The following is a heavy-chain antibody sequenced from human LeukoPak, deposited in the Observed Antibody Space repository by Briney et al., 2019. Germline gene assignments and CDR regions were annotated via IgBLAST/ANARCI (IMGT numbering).Heavy chain of an antibody. Sequence: ASVKVSCKASGYTFTSYYMHWVRQAPGQGLEWMGIINPSGGSTSYAQKFQGRVTMTRDTSTSTVCVELSSLRSEDTAVYYCARDRSYADAFDIWGQGTMVAVSS. CDR3: ARDRSYADAFDI. V-gene: IGHV1-46*01. D-gene: IGHD2-2*01. CDR2: INPSGGST. J-gene: IGHJ3*02. CDR1: GYTFTSYY.